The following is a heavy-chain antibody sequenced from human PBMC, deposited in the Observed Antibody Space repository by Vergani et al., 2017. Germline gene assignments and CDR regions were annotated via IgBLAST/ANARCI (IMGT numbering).Heavy chain of an antibody. J-gene: IGHJ4*02. CDR2: MNPNSGNT. Sequence: QVQLVQSGAEVKKPGASVKVSCKASGYTFTSYDINWVRQATGQGLEWMGWMNPNSGNTGYAQKFQGRVTMTRNTSISTAYMELNSLRTDDTATYYCAKHFRGWGIDYWGQGTQVIVSS. D-gene: IGHD3-16*01. CDR1: GYTFTSYD. CDR3: AKHFRGWGIDY. V-gene: IGHV1-8*01.